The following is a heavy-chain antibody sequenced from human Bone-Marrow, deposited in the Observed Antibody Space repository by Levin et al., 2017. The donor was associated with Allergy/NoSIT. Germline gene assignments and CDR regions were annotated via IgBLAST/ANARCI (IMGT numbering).Heavy chain of an antibody. CDR3: TKALAGSDLDYFED. J-gene: IGHJ4*02. CDR1: GFTFDDFA. CDR2: LSWNSGII. V-gene: IGHV3-9*01. D-gene: IGHD6-19*01. Sequence: SLKISCVASGFTFDDFAMHWVRQTPGKGLEWVSGLSWNSGIIGYADSVKGRFTISRDNAKNSLYLQMNSLRPDDTAFYYCTKALAGSDLDYFEDWGQGTLVTVSS.